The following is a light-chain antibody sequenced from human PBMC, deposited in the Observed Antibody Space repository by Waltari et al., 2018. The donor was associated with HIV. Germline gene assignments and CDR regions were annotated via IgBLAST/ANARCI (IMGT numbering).Light chain of an antibody. CDR1: QAISNS. CDR2: DAS. V-gene: IGKV1-33*01. J-gene: IGKJ4*01. CDR3: QHYDNLLGP. Sequence: DIQMTQSPSSLSASVGDRVTITCQASQAISNSLNWYQQKPGRAPKLLIYDASNLETGVPSRFSGSASGADFTFTINSLQPEDIATYYCQHYDNLLGPFGGGTKVEIK.